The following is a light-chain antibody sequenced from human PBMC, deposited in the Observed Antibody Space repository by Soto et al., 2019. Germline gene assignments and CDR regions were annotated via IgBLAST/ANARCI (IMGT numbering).Light chain of an antibody. CDR3: SSYTSSILYV. Sequence: QSALTQPASVSGSPGQSITISCTGTSSDVGGYNYVSWYQQHPGKAPKLMIYDVSTRPSGVSNRFSGSKSGNTASLTISGLQAEDEADYYWSSYTSSILYVFGTGTKLTVL. V-gene: IGLV2-14*01. J-gene: IGLJ1*01. CDR1: SSDVGGYNY. CDR2: DVS.